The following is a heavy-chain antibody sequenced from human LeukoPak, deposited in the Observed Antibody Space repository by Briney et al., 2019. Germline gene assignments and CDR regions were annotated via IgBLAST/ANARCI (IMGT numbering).Heavy chain of an antibody. D-gene: IGHD3-16*01. CDR1: GGSISSYY. V-gene: IGHV4-59*01. Sequence: PSETLSLTCTVSGGSISSYYWSWIRQPPGKGLEWIGYIYYSGSTNYNPSLKSRVTISVDTSKNQFSLKLSSVTAADTAVYYCARGSTGGDDYFDYWGQGTLVTVSS. CDR3: ARGSTGGDDYFDY. J-gene: IGHJ4*02. CDR2: IYYSGST.